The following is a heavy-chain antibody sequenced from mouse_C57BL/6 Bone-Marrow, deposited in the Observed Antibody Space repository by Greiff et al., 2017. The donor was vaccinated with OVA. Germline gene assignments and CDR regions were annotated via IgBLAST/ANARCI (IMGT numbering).Heavy chain of an antibody. CDR3: VRQYDYDEGFAY. D-gene: IGHD2-4*01. V-gene: IGHV10-1*01. CDR2: IRSKSNNYAT. J-gene: IGHJ3*01. CDR1: GFSFNTYA. Sequence: GGGLVQPTGSLKLSCAASGFSFNTYAMNWVRQAPGKGLEWVARIRSKSNNYATYYADSVKDRFTISRDDSESMLYLQMNNLKTEDTAMYYCVRQYDYDEGFAYWGQGTLVTVSA.